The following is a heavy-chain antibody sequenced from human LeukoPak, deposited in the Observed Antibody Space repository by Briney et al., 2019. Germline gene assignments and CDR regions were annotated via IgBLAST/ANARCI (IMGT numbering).Heavy chain of an antibody. CDR1: GYSFSNYW. J-gene: IGHJ4*02. Sequence: KHGESLKISCKASGYSFSNYWIAWVRQMPGKGLEWMGIIYPGDSDTRYSPSFQGQDTISADKSISTAYLQWSSLKASDTAMYYCARSITMVRGVFDYWGQGTLVTVSS. CDR2: IYPGDSDT. D-gene: IGHD3-10*01. V-gene: IGHV5-51*01. CDR3: ARSITMVRGVFDY.